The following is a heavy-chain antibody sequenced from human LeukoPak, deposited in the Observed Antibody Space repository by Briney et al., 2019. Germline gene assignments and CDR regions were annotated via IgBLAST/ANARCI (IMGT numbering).Heavy chain of an antibody. J-gene: IGHJ6*02. V-gene: IGHV3-11*01. CDR1: GFTFSDYY. Sequence: GGSLRLSCAASGFTFSDYYMSWIRQAPGKGLEWVSYISSSGSTIYYADSVKGRFTISRDRARNSLYLQMDSLRPEDTALYYCAKDTGGNGAYFYAMDVWGQGTSVTVSS. D-gene: IGHD4-23*01. CDR2: ISSSGSTI. CDR3: AKDTGGNGAYFYAMDV.